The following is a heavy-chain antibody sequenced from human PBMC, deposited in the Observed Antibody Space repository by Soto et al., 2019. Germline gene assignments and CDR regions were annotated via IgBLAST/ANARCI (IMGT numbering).Heavy chain of an antibody. J-gene: IGHJ4*02. CDR1: VFTFSSYA. Sequence: QPWWSLRLSCSASVFTFSSYAMHWLRQDPGKGLEYVSAISSNGGSTYYADSVKGRFTISRDNSKNTLYLQMSSLRAEDTAVYYCVKSGRWLQLPRPFDYWGQGTLVTVSS. CDR3: VKSGRWLQLPRPFDY. V-gene: IGHV3-64D*06. D-gene: IGHD5-12*01. CDR2: ISSNGGST.